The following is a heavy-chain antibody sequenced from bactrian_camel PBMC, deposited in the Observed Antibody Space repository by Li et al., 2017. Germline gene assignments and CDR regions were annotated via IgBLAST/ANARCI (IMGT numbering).Heavy chain of an antibody. CDR3: VTEESDSGGYYYTPPFGY. J-gene: IGHJ6*01. D-gene: IGHD2*01. CDR2: INSDGSNT. V-gene: IGHV3S40*01. CDR1: GFTFSNYG. Sequence: VESGGSLRLSCVASGFTFSNYGMSWVRQNPGKGLEWVSGINSDGSNTYQADSVKGRFTISRDNAKNTVHLQMISLKSEDTALYYCVTEESDSGGYYYTPPFGYWGQGTQVTV.